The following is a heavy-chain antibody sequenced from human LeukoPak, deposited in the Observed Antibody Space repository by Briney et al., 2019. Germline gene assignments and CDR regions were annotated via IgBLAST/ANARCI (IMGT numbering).Heavy chain of an antibody. CDR2: INPNSGGT. J-gene: IGHJ1*01. CDR3: ARSHSSWGAEYFQH. V-gene: IGHV1-2*02. CDR1: GYTFTGYY. Sequence: ASVKVSCKASGYTFTGYYMHWVRQAPGQGLEWMGWINPNSGGTNYAQEFQGRVTMTRDTSISTAYMELSRLRSDDTAVHYCARSHSSWGAEYFQHWGQGTLVTVSS. D-gene: IGHD6-13*01.